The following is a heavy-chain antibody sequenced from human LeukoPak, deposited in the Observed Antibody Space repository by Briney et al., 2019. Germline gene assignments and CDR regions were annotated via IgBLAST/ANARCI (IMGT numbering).Heavy chain of an antibody. V-gene: IGHV3-30*02. J-gene: IGHJ4*02. CDR2: IGYDGSNK. CDR1: GFTFSTYW. Sequence: GGSLRLSCAASGFTFSTYWMSWVRQAPDKGLEWVAFIGYDGSNKHYAESVKGRFTVSRDNFKNTLYLQMNSLRADDTAVYYCARGPHERSGYPDDWGQGTLVTVSS. CDR3: ARGPHERSGYPDD. D-gene: IGHD3-22*01.